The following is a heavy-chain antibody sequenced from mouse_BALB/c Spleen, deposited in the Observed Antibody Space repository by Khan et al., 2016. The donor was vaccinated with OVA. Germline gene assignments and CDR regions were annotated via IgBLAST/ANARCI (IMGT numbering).Heavy chain of an antibody. Sequence: LQQSGAELVKPGASVKLSCKTSGYTFTSYWIQWVKQRPGQGLGWIGQIFPGTGTTYYNENFKGKATLTVDTSSSTAYMQVSSLTSEDSAVYFCARGYFGNYEFVDWGQGTLVTVSP. D-gene: IGHD2-1*01. V-gene: IGHV1S132*01. CDR3: ARGYFGNYEFVD. CDR1: GYTFTSYW. J-gene: IGHJ3*01. CDR2: IFPGTGTT.